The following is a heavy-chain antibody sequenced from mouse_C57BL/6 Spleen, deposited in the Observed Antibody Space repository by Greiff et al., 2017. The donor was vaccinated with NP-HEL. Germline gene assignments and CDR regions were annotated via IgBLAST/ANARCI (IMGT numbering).Heavy chain of an antibody. CDR3: ARTGGYYGNYDYFDY. Sequence: QVQLKESGPGLVQPSQSLSITCTVSGFSLTSYGVHWVRQSPGKGLEWLGVIWSGGSTDYNAAFISRLSISKDNSKSQVFFKMNSLQADDTAIYYCARTGGYYGNYDYFDYWGQGTTLTVSS. J-gene: IGHJ2*01. V-gene: IGHV2-2*01. D-gene: IGHD2-1*01. CDR1: GFSLTSYG. CDR2: IWSGGST.